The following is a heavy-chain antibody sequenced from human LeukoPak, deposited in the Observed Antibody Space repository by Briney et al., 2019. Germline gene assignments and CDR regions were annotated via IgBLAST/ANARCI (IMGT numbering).Heavy chain of an antibody. D-gene: IGHD5-24*01. CDR3: AKDDRWLQYND. V-gene: IGHV3-23*01. CDR2: ITGSGGST. CDR1: GFTFSSHG. J-gene: IGHJ4*02. Sequence: GGTLRLSCVASGFTFSSHGMTWVRQAPGKGLEWVSVITGSGGSTYYADSVKGRFTISRDNSKNTLYLQMNSLRAEDTAVYYCAKDDRWLQYNDWGQGTLVTVSS.